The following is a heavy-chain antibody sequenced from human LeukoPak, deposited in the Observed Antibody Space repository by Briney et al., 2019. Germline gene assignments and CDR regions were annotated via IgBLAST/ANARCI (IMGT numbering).Heavy chain of an antibody. Sequence: SETLSLTCAVYGGSFSGYYWSWIRQPPGKGLEWIGYIYYSGSTNYNPSLKSRVSMSVDTSKNQFSLKLSSVTAADTAVYYCARVEEGYGSGRRENYYYYYMDVWGKGTTVTISS. J-gene: IGHJ6*03. CDR1: GGSFSGYY. CDR2: IYYSGST. D-gene: IGHD3-10*01. CDR3: ARVEEGYGSGRRENYYYYYMDV. V-gene: IGHV4-59*01.